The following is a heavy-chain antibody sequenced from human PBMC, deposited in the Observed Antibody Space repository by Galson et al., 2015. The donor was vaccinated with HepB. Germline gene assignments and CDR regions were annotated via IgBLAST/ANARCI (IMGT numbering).Heavy chain of an antibody. Sequence: QSGAEVKKPGESLRISCKGSGSSFTSYWISWVRQMPGKGLEWMGRIDPSDSYTNYSPSFQGHVTISADKSISTAYLQWSSLKASDTAMYYCARHQGDYDNSGYLGTHDYWGQGTLVTVSS. CDR2: IDPSDSYT. J-gene: IGHJ4*02. D-gene: IGHD3-22*01. V-gene: IGHV5-10-1*01. CDR3: ARHQGDYDNSGYLGTHDY. CDR1: GSSFTSYW.